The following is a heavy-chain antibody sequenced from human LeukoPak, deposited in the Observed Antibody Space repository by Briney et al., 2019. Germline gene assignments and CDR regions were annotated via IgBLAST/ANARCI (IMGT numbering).Heavy chain of an antibody. D-gene: IGHD3-22*01. V-gene: IGHV3-23*01. CDR1: GFTFSSYA. J-gene: IGHJ4*02. CDR2: ISGSGGST. CDR3: AKDAYYYDSSGYYAAIDY. Sequence: PGGSLRLSRAASGFTFSSYAMSWVRQAPGKGLEWVSAISGSGGSTYYADSVKGRFTISRDNSKNTLYLQMNSLRAEDTAVYYCAKDAYYYDSSGYYAAIDYWGQGTLVTVSS.